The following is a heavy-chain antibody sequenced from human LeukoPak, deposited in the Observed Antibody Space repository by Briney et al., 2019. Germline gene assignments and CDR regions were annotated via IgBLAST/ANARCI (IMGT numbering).Heavy chain of an antibody. CDR2: INSDGSST. Sequence: GGSLRLSCAASGFTFSSYWMHWVRQAPGKGLVWVSRINSDGSSTSYADSVKGRFTISRDNAKNTLYLQMNSLRAEDTAVYYCAKAGTAMAGDWFDPWGQGTLVTVSS. CDR3: AKAGTAMAGDWFDP. J-gene: IGHJ5*02. CDR1: GFTFSSYW. V-gene: IGHV3-74*01. D-gene: IGHD5-18*01.